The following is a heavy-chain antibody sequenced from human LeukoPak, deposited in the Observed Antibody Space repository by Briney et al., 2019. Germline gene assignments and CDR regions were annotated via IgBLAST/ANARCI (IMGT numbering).Heavy chain of an antibody. CDR3: ASSEKDEVLRFLEWSPGFDY. Sequence: SQTLSLTCTVSGGSVSSGGYYWSWIRQPPGKGLDWIGYIYHSGSTYYNPSLKSRVTISVDRSKNQFSLKLSSMTAADTAVYYCASSEKDEVLRFLEWSPGFDYWGQGTLVTVSS. CDR1: GGSVSSGGYY. D-gene: IGHD3-3*01. CDR2: IYHSGST. J-gene: IGHJ4*02. V-gene: IGHV4-30-2*01.